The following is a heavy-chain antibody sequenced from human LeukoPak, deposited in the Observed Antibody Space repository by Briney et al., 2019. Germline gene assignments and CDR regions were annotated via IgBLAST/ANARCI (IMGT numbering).Heavy chain of an antibody. J-gene: IGHJ5*02. Sequence: GGSLRLSCAASGFSFISYGMHWVRQAPGKGLEWVAVISYDGSNKYYADSVKGRFTISRDNSKNTLYLQMNSLRAEDTAVYYCARGPYCSNTSCYISGWFDPWGQGTLVTVSS. CDR3: ARGPYCSNTSCYISGWFDP. CDR2: ISYDGSNK. V-gene: IGHV3-30*05. CDR1: GFSFISYG. D-gene: IGHD2-2*02.